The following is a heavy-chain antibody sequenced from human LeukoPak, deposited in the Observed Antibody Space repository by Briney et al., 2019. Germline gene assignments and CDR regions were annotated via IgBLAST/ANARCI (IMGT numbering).Heavy chain of an antibody. J-gene: IGHJ4*02. CDR1: GFIVSSKY. V-gene: IGHV3-66*01. D-gene: IGHD6-19*01. CDR2: IFSGDGT. CDR3: ARVGAVAAADC. Sequence: PGGSLRLSCAASGFIVSSKYMSWVRQAPGKGLEWVSIIFSGDGTYYADSVKGRFTISRDNSKNTVYLQMNSLRAEDTAVYYCARVGAVAAADCWGQGTLVTVSS.